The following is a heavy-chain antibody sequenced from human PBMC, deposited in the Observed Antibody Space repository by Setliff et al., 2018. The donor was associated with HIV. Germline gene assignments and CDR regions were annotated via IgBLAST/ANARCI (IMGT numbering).Heavy chain of an antibody. Sequence: GASVKVSCKASGDTFSNSALTWVRQAPGQGLEWMGGSIPLFGTVKYAQKFQGRVTITTDELMTTAYMELSSLRSEDTAVYYCASGSGYCRNGVCYIGVHKSPDKYYSDYWGQGTLVTVSS. D-gene: IGHD2-8*01. J-gene: IGHJ4*02. CDR2: SIPLFGTV. V-gene: IGHV1-69*05. CDR3: ASGSGYCRNGVCYIGVHKSPDKYYSDY. CDR1: GDTFSNSA.